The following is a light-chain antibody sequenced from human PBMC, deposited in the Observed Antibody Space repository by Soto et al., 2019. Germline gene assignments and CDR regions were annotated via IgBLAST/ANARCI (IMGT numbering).Light chain of an antibody. CDR1: QSVSSNY. J-gene: IGKJ3*01. CDR3: QQYGNSPIT. CDR2: GAS. V-gene: IGKV3-20*01. Sequence: EIVLTQSPGTLSLYPGERATLSCRASQSVSSNYLAWYQQKPGLAPRLLIYGASARATGIPDKFSGGGSGTDFTLTISRLEPEDFAVYYYQQYGNSPITFGPGTKVDIK.